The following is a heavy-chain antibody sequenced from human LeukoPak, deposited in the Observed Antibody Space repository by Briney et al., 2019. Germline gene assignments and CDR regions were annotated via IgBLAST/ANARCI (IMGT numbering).Heavy chain of an antibody. CDR3: ARDYYDSSGYYGRYYYYMDV. CDR2: IIPIFGTA. D-gene: IGHD3-22*01. CDR1: GGTFSSYA. V-gene: IGHV1-69*06. Sequence: GASVKVSCKASGGTFSSYAISWVRQAPGQGLEWMGGIIPIFGTANYAQKFQGRVTITADKSTSTAYMELSSLRSEDTAVYYCARDYYDSSGYYGRYYYYMDVWGKGTTVTVSS. J-gene: IGHJ6*03.